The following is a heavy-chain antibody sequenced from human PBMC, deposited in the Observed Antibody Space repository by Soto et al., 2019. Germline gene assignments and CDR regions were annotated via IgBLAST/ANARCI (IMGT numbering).Heavy chain of an antibody. V-gene: IGHV3-23*01. J-gene: IGHJ5*02. Sequence: EVQLLESGGGLVQPGGSLRLSCAASGFTFSSYAMSWVRQAPGKGLEWVSAISGSGGSTYYADSVKGRFTISRDNSKNTLYLQMNSLRAEDTAVYYCAKKAPLGHYRKAAAGTDVCWFDPWGQGTLVTVSS. CDR3: AKKAPLGHYRKAAAGTDVCWFDP. CDR1: GFTFSSYA. CDR2: ISGSGGST. D-gene: IGHD6-13*01.